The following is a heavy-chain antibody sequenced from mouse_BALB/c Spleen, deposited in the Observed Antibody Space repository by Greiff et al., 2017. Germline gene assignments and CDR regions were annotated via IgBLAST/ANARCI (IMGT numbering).Heavy chain of an antibody. V-gene: IGHV5-6-4*01. CDR2: ISSGGSYT. Sequence: EVHLVESGGGLVKPGGSLKLSCAASGFTFSSYSMSWVRQTPEKRLEWVATISSGGSYTYYPDSVKGRYTISRDNAKNTLYLQMSSLKTEDTAMYYCTRDRYDGFAYWGQGTLVTVSA. CDR3: TRDRYDGFAY. D-gene: IGHD2-14*01. J-gene: IGHJ3*01. CDR1: GFTFSSYS.